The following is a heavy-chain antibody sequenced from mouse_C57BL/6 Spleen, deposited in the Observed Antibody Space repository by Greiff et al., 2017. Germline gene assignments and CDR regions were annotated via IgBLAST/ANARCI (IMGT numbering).Heavy chain of an antibody. J-gene: IGHJ2*01. CDR1: GFNIKDYY. D-gene: IGHD4-1*01. CDR2: IDPEDGET. CDR3: AQTGTEYYFDY. V-gene: IGHV14-2*01. Sequence: VQLQQSGAELVKPGASVKLSCTASGFNIKDYYMHWVKQRTEQGLEWIGRIDPEDGETKYAPKFQGKATITADTSSNTAYMQLSSLTSEDTAVYYCAQTGTEYYFDYWGQGTTLTVSS.